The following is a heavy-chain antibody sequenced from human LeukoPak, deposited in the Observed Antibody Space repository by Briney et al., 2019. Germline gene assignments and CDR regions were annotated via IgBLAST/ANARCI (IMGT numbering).Heavy chain of an antibody. V-gene: IGHV4-59*01. Sequence: SETLSLTCTVSGGSISSYYWSWIRQPPGKGLEWIGYIYYSGSTNYNPSLKSRVTISVDTSKNQFSLKLSSVTAADTAVYYCAREAAVAGSFDYWGQGTLVTVTS. CDR2: IYYSGST. CDR1: GGSISSYY. J-gene: IGHJ4*02. CDR3: AREAAVAGSFDY. D-gene: IGHD6-19*01.